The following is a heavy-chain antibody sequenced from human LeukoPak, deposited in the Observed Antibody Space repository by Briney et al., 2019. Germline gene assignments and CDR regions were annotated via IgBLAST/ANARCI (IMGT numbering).Heavy chain of an antibody. Sequence: PSETLSLTCAVSGGSISSNNWWGWVRQPPGKGLEWIGEINHSGSTNYNPSLKSRVTISVDTSKNQFSLKLSSVTAADTAVYYCARGTNLIGLALASFLRARGSGFDPWGQGTLVTVSS. CDR1: GGSISSNNW. J-gene: IGHJ5*02. D-gene: IGHD2-8*01. V-gene: IGHV4-4*02. CDR2: INHSGST. CDR3: ARGTNLIGLALASFLRARGSGFDP.